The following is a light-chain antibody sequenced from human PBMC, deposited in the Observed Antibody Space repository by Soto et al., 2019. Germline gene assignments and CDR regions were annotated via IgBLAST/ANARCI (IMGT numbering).Light chain of an antibody. Sequence: QSVLTQPPSVSAAPGQQVTISCSGETSNIGNNYVSWYQQLSGTAPKLLIYDTNNRPSGIPDRFSGSKSGTSATLGITGLQTGDEAVYYCGAWDSSLSGVLFGGGTKLTVL. V-gene: IGLV1-51*01. J-gene: IGLJ2*01. CDR1: TSNIGNNY. CDR3: GAWDSSLSGVL. CDR2: DTN.